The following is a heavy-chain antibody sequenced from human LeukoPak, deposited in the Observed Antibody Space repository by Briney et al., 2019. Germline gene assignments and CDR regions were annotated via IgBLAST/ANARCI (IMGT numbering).Heavy chain of an antibody. CDR1: GYTFTMYY. CDR3: AGKQRGGFSGGLGGVFASYYTYYYMDV. J-gene: IGHJ6*03. D-gene: IGHD1-26*01. V-gene: IGHV1-46*01. CDR2: INPSDGAT. Sequence: GASVKVSCTASGYTFTMYYIHWVRQAPGQGLEWMGMINPSDGATTYAQRFQGRVTMTRDMSTTTVYMDLRSLGSEDTAVYFCAGKQRGGFSGGLGGVFASYYTYYYMDVWGRGTTVTVSS.